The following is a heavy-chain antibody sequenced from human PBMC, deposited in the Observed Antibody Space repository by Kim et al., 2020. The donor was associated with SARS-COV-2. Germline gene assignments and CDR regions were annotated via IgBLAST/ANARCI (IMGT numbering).Heavy chain of an antibody. V-gene: IGHV4-59*01. CDR3: ARSYDSSRYMNWFDP. D-gene: IGHD3-22*01. J-gene: IGHJ5*02. CDR2: IYYSGST. CDR1: GGSISSYY. Sequence: SETLSLTCTVSGGSISSYYWSWIRQPPGKGLEWIGYIYYSGSTNYNPSLKSRVTISVDTSKNQFSLKLSSVTAADTAVYYCARSYDSSRYMNWFDPWGQG.